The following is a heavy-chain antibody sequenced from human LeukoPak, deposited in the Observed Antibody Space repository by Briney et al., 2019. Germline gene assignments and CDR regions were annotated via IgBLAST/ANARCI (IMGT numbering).Heavy chain of an antibody. CDR3: ARDDSSGYYHDY. J-gene: IGHJ4*01. Sequence: ASVKVSCKASGYTFTSYAMNWVRQAPGQGLEWMGWINTNTGNPTYAQGFTGRFVFSLDTPVSTAYLQISSLKAEDTAVYYCARDDSSGYYHDYWGQGTLVTVSS. CDR2: INTNTGNP. D-gene: IGHD3-22*01. CDR1: GYTFTSYA. V-gene: IGHV7-4-1*02.